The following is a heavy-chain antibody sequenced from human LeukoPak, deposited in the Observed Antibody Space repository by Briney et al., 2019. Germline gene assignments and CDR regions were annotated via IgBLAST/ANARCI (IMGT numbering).Heavy chain of an antibody. CDR1: GLIFSNKA. V-gene: IGHV3-23*01. Sequence: GGSLRLSCAASGLIFSNKAMSWVRQAPGKGLEWIAAVDSTGVYTWYADSVKGRFIISRDNSVNTLYLQMNSLRDEDAAVYYCAKSRGVLTGDFDYWGQGTLVTVSS. J-gene: IGHJ4*02. CDR2: VDSTGVYT. D-gene: IGHD3-9*01. CDR3: AKSRGVLTGDFDY.